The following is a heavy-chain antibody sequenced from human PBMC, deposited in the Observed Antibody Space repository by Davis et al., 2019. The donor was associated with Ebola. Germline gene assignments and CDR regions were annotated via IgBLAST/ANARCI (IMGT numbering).Heavy chain of an antibody. CDR1: GFTFSSYV. CDR3: AKVEQQLQPYYFDY. CDR2: ISGSGGST. V-gene: IGHV3-23*01. Sequence: GESLKISCAASGFTFSSYVMSWVRQAPGKGLEWVSLISGSGGSTYYADSVKGRFTISRDNSKNTLYLQMNSLRAEDTAVYYCAKVEQQLQPYYFDYWGQGTLATVSS. D-gene: IGHD6-13*01. J-gene: IGHJ4*02.